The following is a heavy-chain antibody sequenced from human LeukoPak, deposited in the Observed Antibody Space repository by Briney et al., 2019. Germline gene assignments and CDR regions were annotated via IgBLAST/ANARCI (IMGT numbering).Heavy chain of an antibody. J-gene: IGHJ4*02. CDR2: ISWSSGSI. CDR1: GFTFDDYV. Sequence: PGGSLRLSCAASGFTFDDYVMHWVRQAPGKGLEWVSGISWSSGSIGYADSVKGRFTISRDNAKNSLFLQMNSLRAEDTAVYYCARGPLIAAAGTCWGQGTLVTVSS. CDR3: ARGPLIAAAGTC. D-gene: IGHD6-13*01. V-gene: IGHV3-9*01.